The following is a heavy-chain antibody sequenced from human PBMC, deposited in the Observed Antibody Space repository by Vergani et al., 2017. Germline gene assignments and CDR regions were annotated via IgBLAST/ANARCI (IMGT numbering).Heavy chain of an antibody. D-gene: IGHD3-3*01. CDR3: TYTRQTIYGSPYN. V-gene: IGHV2-5*01. CDR2: IYWNGDV. J-gene: IGHJ4*02. Sequence: QITLKESGPTVVNPTQTLTLTCTFSGLSLSDTGVAVGWVRQSPRKALEWLGLIYWNGDVRYRPSLKSRLTITEDIFRNHVVLTMTNMDPVDSGTYYGTYTRQTIYGSPYNWGLGSLVTVSS. CDR1: GLSLSDTGVA.